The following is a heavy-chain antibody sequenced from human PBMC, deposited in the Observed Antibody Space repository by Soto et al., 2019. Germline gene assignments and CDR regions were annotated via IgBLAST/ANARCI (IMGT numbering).Heavy chain of an antibody. J-gene: IGHJ4*02. Sequence: PGGSLRLSCAASAFTLSSYGMHWVRQAPCKGLEWVAVISYDGSNKYYADSVKGRFTISRDNSKNTLYLQMNSLRAEDTAVYYCANDFTIIPEPQDYWDEGPLVSVSS. CDR3: ANDFTIIPEPQDY. CDR1: AFTLSSYG. D-gene: IGHD3-10*01. CDR2: ISYDGSNK. V-gene: IGHV3-30*18.